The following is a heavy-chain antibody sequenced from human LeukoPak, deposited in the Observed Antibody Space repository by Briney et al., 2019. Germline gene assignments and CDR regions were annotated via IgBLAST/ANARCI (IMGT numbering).Heavy chain of an antibody. CDR1: GFTFSTYA. CDR2: IGGSGGST. D-gene: IGHD4-17*01. V-gene: IGHV3-23*01. CDR3: AKSSLVTTPLYYFDY. Sequence: GGSLRLSCAASGFTFSTYAMSWVRQAPGKGLEWVSVIGGSGGSTYYADSVKGRFTISRDNSKNTLYLQMNSLRAEDTAVYYCAKSSLVTTPLYYFDYWGQETLVTVSS. J-gene: IGHJ4*02.